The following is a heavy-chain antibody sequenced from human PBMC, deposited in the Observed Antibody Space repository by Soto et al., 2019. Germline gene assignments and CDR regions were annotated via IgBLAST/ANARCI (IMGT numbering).Heavy chain of an antibody. J-gene: IGHJ6*01. Sequence: QVQLVQSGAEVKKPGSSVKVSCKTSGGTFRTSAISWVRQAPGQGLEWMGGIMPVFPTADYAQKFQGRVTITADESTSTAYMELSSLRSEDTAVYYCARDKDRQQLGGNYYYIMDVWDQGTTVTVSS. CDR3: ARDKDRQQLGGNYYYIMDV. V-gene: IGHV1-69*12. CDR1: GGTFRTSA. CDR2: IMPVFPTA. D-gene: IGHD3-3*02.